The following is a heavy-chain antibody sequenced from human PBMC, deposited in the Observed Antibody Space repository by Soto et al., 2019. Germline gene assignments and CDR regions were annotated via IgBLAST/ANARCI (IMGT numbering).Heavy chain of an antibody. V-gene: IGHV3-30*18. CDR2: ISYDGSNK. CDR3: AKEIGNWNPTTPLYYYGMDV. D-gene: IGHD1-20*01. Sequence: GGSLRLSCAASGFTFSSYGMHWVRQAPGKGLEWVAVISYDGSNKYYADSVKGRFTISRDNSKNTLYLQMNSLRAEDTAVYYCAKEIGNWNPTTPLYYYGMDVWGQGTTVTVSS. CDR1: GFTFSSYG. J-gene: IGHJ6*02.